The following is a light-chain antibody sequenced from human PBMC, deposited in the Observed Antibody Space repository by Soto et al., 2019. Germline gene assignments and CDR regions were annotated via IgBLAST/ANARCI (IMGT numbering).Light chain of an antibody. CDR3: QTWSTDIRV. CDR2: LNSDGSH. Sequence: QPVLTQPHSASASLGASVKLTCTLSSGHNSYALAWHQQQPEKGPLYFMKLNSDGSHSKGDGIPDRFSCSSSGSERYLNISSLQSEDEADYYCQTWSTDIRVFGGGTKLTVL. CDR1: SGHNSYA. J-gene: IGLJ3*02. V-gene: IGLV4-69*01.